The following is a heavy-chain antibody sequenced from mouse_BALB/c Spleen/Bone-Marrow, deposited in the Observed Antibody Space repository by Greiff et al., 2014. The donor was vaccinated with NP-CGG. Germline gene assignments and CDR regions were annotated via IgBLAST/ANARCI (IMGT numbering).Heavy chain of an antibody. Sequence: VMLVESGPGLVAPSQSLSITCTVSGFSLTSYGVHWVRQPPGKGLEWLGVIWADGSTNYNSALMSRLNISKDNSKSQVFLKMNSLQTDDTAMYYCASMITTAWFAYWGQGTLVTVSA. V-gene: IGHV2-9*02. CDR2: IWADGST. J-gene: IGHJ3*01. CDR1: GFSLTSYG. D-gene: IGHD2-4*01. CDR3: ASMITTAWFAY.